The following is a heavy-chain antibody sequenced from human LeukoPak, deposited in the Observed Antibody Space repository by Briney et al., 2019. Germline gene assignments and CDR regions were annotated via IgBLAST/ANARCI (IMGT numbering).Heavy chain of an antibody. J-gene: IGHJ4*02. V-gene: IGHV3-23*01. CDR1: GFTFSSYA. CDR3: AKTPRTTVGLSYFDY. CDR2: ISGSGGST. Sequence: GGSLRLPCAASGFTFSSYAMSWVRQAPGKGLEWVSAISGSGGSTYYADSVKGRFTISRDNSKNTLYLQMNSLRAEDTAVYYCAKTPRTTVGLSYFDYWGQGTLVTVSS. D-gene: IGHD4-23*01.